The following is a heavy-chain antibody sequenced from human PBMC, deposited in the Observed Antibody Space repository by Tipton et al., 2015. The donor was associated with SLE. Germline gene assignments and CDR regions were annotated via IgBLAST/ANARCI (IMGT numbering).Heavy chain of an antibody. CDR1: GGSISSGTYY. D-gene: IGHD2-15*01. V-gene: IGHV4-61*02. Sequence: TLSLTCTVSGGSISSGTYYWTWIRQPAGKGLEWIGRIYYTGSTIYNPSLQSRITISLDTSKNQFSLRLTSVAAADTAVYYCAREPFTPQVADHDAFDIWGQGTMFTVSS. CDR2: IYYTGST. CDR3: AREPFTPQVADHDAFDI. J-gene: IGHJ3*02.